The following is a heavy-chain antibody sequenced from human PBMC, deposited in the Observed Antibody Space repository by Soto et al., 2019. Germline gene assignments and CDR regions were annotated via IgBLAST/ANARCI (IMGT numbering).Heavy chain of an antibody. CDR3: AKALYGGFTY. D-gene: IGHD3-10*01. Sequence: EVRLLESGGGLVQPGGSLRLSCAASGFTFSVYALSWVRQAPGKGLEWVSGISGSGDSTHYADSVKGRCTVSRDTSNSMLYLQTNSLRAEDTAIYYFAKALYGGFTYWGQGTLVTVSS. V-gene: IGHV3-23*01. CDR2: ISGSGDST. CDR1: GFTFSVYA. J-gene: IGHJ4*02.